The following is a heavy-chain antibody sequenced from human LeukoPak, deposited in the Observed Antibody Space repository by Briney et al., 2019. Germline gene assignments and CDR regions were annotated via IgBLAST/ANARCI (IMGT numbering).Heavy chain of an antibody. V-gene: IGHV4-59*12. CDR3: VRDQIPGYFYSSGWYADY. CDR1: GGSISSYY. Sequence: PSETLSLTCTVSGGSISSYYWSWIRRPPGKGLEWIGYIYYSGSTNYNPSLKSRVTISVDTSKNQFSLKLSSVTAADTAMYYCVRDQIPGYFYSSGWYADYWGQGTLVTVSS. D-gene: IGHD6-19*01. CDR2: IYYSGST. J-gene: IGHJ4*02.